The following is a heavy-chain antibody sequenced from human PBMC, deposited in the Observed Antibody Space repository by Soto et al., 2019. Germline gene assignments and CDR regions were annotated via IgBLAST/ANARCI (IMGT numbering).Heavy chain of an antibody. CDR3: ARPIRAYSSGYGMDV. V-gene: IGHV5-51*01. D-gene: IGHD3-22*01. CDR2: IYPGDSDT. J-gene: IGHJ6*02. CDR1: GYSFTNYW. Sequence: GESLKISCKGSGYSFTNYWIAWVRQMPGKGLEWMGIIYPGDSDTRYSPSFQGQVTMSADKSTSTAYLQWRSLKASDTAMYYCARPIRAYSSGYGMDVWGQGTTVTVSS.